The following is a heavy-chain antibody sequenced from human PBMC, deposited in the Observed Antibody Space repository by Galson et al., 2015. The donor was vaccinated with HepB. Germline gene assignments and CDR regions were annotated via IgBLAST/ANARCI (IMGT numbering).Heavy chain of an antibody. CDR2: IDWDDDK. CDR1: GFSLTTSGVR. J-gene: IGHJ3*01. D-gene: IGHD6-13*01. CDR3: ARMQSYTRGHAFDV. Sequence: PALVKPTQTLTLTCTFSGFSLTTSGVRVSWIRQPPGKALEWLARIDWDDDKFYSTPLKTRLSISKDTSKNQVVLTMTNMDPVDTATYYCARMQSYTRGHAFDVWGQGTMVTVSS. V-gene: IGHV2-70*04.